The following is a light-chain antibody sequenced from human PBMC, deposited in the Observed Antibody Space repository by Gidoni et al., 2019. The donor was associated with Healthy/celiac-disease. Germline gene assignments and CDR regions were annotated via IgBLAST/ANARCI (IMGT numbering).Light chain of an antibody. CDR2: DVY. Sequence: QSALPHPRSVSGSPGQSVTISCTGTSSDVGNYNYVSWYQQYPGKAPKLMIYDVYKRPSGVPDRSSGSKSGNTASLTISGLQAEDEADYYCCSYAGSFSVVFGGGTKLTVL. V-gene: IGLV2-11*01. J-gene: IGLJ2*01. CDR1: SSDVGNYNY. CDR3: CSYAGSFSVV.